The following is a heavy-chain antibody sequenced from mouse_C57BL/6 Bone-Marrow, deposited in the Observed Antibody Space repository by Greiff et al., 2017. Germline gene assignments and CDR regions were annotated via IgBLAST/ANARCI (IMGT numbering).Heavy chain of an antibody. V-gene: IGHV5-17*01. Sequence: EVQLVESGGGLVKPGGSLKLSCAASGFTFSDYGMHWVRQAPEKGLEWVAYISSGSSTIYYADTVKGRFTISRDNAKNTLFLQLTSLRSEDTAMYYGAKSFYYGNYWFAYGGQGTLVTVSA. CDR2: ISSGSSTI. CDR3: AKSFYYGNYWFAY. CDR1: GFTFSDYG. D-gene: IGHD2-1*01. J-gene: IGHJ3*01.